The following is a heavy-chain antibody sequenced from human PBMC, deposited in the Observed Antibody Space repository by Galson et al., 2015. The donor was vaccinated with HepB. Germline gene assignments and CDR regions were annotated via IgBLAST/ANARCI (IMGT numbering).Heavy chain of an antibody. J-gene: IGHJ5*02. CDR3: ARLCKRAVLRVLECPNWFDP. Sequence: QSGAEVKKPGESLKISCKGSGYSSTSYWIGWVRQMPGKGLEWMGIIYPGDSDTRYSPSFQGQVTISADKSTSTAYLQWSSLKASDTAMYYCARLCKRAVLRVLECPNWFDPWGQGTLVTVPS. D-gene: IGHD3-3*01. CDR2: IYPGDSDT. CDR1: GYSSTSYW. V-gene: IGHV5-51*03.